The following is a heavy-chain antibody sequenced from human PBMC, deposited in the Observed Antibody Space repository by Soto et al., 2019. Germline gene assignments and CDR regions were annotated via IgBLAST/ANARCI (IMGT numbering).Heavy chain of an antibody. CDR1: GFTFIGFD. J-gene: IGHJ4*02. D-gene: IGHD2-15*01. Sequence: GGSLRLSCESSGFTFIGFDMHWVRQPTGKGLEWVSTIGTAGDTYYAVSVKGRFTISRDNAKNSLSLQMNSLRAGDTAVYFCARGQEVGAHFFDSWGQGTQVTVSS. V-gene: IGHV3-13*01. CDR2: IGTAGDT. CDR3: ARGQEVGAHFFDS.